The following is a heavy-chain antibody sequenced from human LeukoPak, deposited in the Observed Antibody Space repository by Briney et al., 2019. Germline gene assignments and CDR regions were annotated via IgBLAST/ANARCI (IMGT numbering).Heavy chain of an antibody. CDR3: AREGDIVATTLFDY. J-gene: IGHJ4*02. CDR2: IIPIFGTA. Sequence: SVKVSCKASGGTFISYAISWVRQAPGQGLEWMGGIIPIFGTANYAQKFQGRVTITADESTSTAYMELSSLRSEDTAVYYCAREGDIVATTLFDYWGQGTLVTVSS. D-gene: IGHD5-12*01. V-gene: IGHV1-69*13. CDR1: GGTFISYA.